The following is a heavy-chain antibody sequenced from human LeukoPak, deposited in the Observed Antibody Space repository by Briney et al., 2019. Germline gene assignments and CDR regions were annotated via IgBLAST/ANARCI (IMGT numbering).Heavy chain of an antibody. Sequence: PSETLSLTCTVSGGSISSYYWSWIRQPPAKGLELIGYIYYSGSTNYNPSLKSRVTISVDTSKNQFSLKLSSVTAADTAVYYCATFPRSSSWYYFDYWGQGTLVTVSS. CDR3: ATFPRSSSWYYFDY. CDR1: GGSISSYY. D-gene: IGHD6-13*01. V-gene: IGHV4-59*01. J-gene: IGHJ4*02. CDR2: IYYSGST.